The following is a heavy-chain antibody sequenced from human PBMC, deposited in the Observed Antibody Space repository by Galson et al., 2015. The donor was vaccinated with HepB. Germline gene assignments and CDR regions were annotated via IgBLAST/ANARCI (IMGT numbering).Heavy chain of an antibody. CDR2: ISSSSYT. Sequence: SLRLSCAASGFTFSDYYMSWIRQAPGKGLEWVSYISSSSYTNYADSVKGRLTISRDNAKNSLYLQMNSLRAEDTAVYYCARADMTTVTTAFDYWGQGTLVTVSS. D-gene: IGHD4-17*01. V-gene: IGHV3-11*06. J-gene: IGHJ4*02. CDR3: ARADMTTVTTAFDY. CDR1: GFTFSDYY.